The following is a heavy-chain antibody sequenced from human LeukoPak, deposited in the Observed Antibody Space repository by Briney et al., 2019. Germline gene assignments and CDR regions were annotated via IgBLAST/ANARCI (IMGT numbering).Heavy chain of an antibody. J-gene: IGHJ4*02. CDR1: GGSISSYY. D-gene: IGHD4-11*01. CDR3: VGSDYSNRYYFDY. V-gene: IGHV4-59*01. CDR2: IYYSGST. Sequence: SETLSLTCTVSGGSISSYYWSWIRQPPGKGLEWIGYIYYSGSTNYNPSLKSRVTISVDTSKNQFSPKLSSVTAADTAVYYCVGSDYSNRYYFDYWGQGTLVTVSS.